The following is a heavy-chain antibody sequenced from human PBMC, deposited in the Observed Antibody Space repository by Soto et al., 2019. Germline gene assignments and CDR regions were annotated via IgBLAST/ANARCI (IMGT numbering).Heavy chain of an antibody. CDR3: ARRQQGAPLAN. Sequence: QVQLVESGGGVVQPGRSLRLSCAASGFTFSTYGMHWVRQAPGKGLEWVAVIWFDGSNQYYADSVKGRFTISRDNSKNTLYLQMNSLRVEDTAVYYCARRQQGAPLANWGQGTLVTVSS. CDR1: GFTFSTYG. CDR2: IWFDGSNQ. V-gene: IGHV3-33*01. D-gene: IGHD6-13*01. J-gene: IGHJ4*02.